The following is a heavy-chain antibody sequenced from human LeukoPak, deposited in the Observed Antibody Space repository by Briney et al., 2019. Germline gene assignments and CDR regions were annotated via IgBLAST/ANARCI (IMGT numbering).Heavy chain of an antibody. V-gene: IGHV3-30*18. CDR3: AKDITHSSAFDG. D-gene: IGHD3-10*01. Sequence: GGSLRLSYVAFGFTFSSYGMHWVRQTPGKGLEWVAVISFDGSKRYYVDSVKGRFTISRDDSKITLYLQMNSLRAEDTAVYYCAKDITHSSAFDGWGQGTMVTVSS. J-gene: IGHJ3*01. CDR1: GFTFSSYG. CDR2: ISFDGSKR.